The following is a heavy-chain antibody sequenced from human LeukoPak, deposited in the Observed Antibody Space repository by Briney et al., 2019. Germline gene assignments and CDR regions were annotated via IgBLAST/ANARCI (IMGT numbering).Heavy chain of an antibody. Sequence: SETLSLTCTVSGGSISSGDYYWSWIRQPPGKGLEWIGYIYYSGTTNYNPSLTGRVTISVDTSKNQFSLNLTSVTTADTAVYYCARVSCSSTSCPRRDALDVWGQGTMVTVSS. V-gene: IGHV4-61*08. CDR2: IYYSGTT. D-gene: IGHD2-2*01. CDR3: ARVSCSSTSCPRRDALDV. J-gene: IGHJ3*01. CDR1: GGSISSGDYY.